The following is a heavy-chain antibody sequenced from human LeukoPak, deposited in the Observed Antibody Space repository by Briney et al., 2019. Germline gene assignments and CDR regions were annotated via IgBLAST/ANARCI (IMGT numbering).Heavy chain of an antibody. Sequence: GGPLRLSCAASGFTFSSHGMNWVRQAPGKGLEWVSFISSSSSYIYYAGSVKGRFTISRDNAKNSLYLQMNSLRAEDTTVYYCARDLRSSGYYAFDYWGQGTLVTVSS. CDR1: GFTFSSHG. CDR2: ISSSSSYI. V-gene: IGHV3-21*01. D-gene: IGHD3-22*01. CDR3: ARDLRSSGYYAFDY. J-gene: IGHJ4*02.